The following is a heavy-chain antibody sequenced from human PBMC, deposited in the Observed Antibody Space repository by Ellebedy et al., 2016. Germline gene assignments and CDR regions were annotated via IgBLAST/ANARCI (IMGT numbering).Heavy chain of an antibody. D-gene: IGHD3-16*01. V-gene: IGHV3-23*01. CDR2: IRGSGFGT. Sequence: GGSLRLSXAASGFTFSSYDMTWVRQAPGKGLEWVSGIRGSGFGTYYADSVKGRFTISRDNSNNTLYMQMNSLRAEDTAVYYCAKVGQGRAFDYWGQGTLVTVSS. J-gene: IGHJ4*02. CDR1: GFTFSSYD. CDR3: AKVGQGRAFDY.